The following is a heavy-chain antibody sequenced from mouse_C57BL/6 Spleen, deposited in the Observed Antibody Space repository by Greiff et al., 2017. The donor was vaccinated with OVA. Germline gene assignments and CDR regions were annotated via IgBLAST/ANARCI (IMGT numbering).Heavy chain of an antibody. D-gene: IGHD2-4*01. CDR1: GYTFTDYY. Sequence: QVQLKQSGAELVRPGASVKLSCKASGYTFTDYYINWVKQRPGQGLEWIARIYPGSGNTYYNEKFKGKATLTAEKSSSTAYMQLSSLTSEDSAVYFCARGGGYDYDEGPWFAYWGQGTLVTVSA. CDR3: ARGGGYDYDEGPWFAY. J-gene: IGHJ3*01. V-gene: IGHV1-76*01. CDR2: IYPGSGNT.